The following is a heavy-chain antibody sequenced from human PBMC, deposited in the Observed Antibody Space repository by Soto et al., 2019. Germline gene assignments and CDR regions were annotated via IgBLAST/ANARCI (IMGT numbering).Heavy chain of an antibody. V-gene: IGHV3-33*01. CDR3: ARDGSAAALDY. J-gene: IGHJ4*02. CDR2: IWYDGSNK. D-gene: IGHD6-13*01. Sequence: GGSLRLSCAASGFTFSSYGMHWVRQAPGKGLEWVAVIWYDGSNKYYADSVKGRFTISRDNSKNTLYLQMNSLRAEDTAVYYCARDGSAAALDYWGQGTLVTVS. CDR1: GFTFSSYG.